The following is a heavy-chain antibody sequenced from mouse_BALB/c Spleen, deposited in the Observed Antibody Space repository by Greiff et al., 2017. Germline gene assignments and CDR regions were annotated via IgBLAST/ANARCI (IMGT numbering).Heavy chain of an antibody. Sequence: EVQLVESGPGLVKPSQSLSLTCTVTGYSITSDYAWNWIRQFPGNKLEWMGYISYSGSTSYNPSLKSRISITRDTSKNQFFLQLNSVTTEDTATYYCARGMITRWYFDVWGAGTTVTVSS. D-gene: IGHD2-4*01. J-gene: IGHJ1*01. CDR3: ARGMITRWYFDV. CDR2: ISYSGST. CDR1: GYSITSDYA. V-gene: IGHV3-2*02.